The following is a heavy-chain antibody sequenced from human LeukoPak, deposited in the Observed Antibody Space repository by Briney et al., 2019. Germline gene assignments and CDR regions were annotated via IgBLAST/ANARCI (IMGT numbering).Heavy chain of an antibody. CDR1: GFTFSSYG. CDR3: AKGEGPGDYGYAFDI. Sequence: QPGGSLRLSCAASGFTFSSYGMHWVRQAPGKGLEWVAVISYDGSNKYYADSVKGRFTISRDNSKNTLYLQMNSLRAEDTAVYYCAKGEGPGDYGYAFDIWGQGTMVTVSS. V-gene: IGHV3-30*18. CDR2: ISYDGSNK. J-gene: IGHJ3*02. D-gene: IGHD4-17*01.